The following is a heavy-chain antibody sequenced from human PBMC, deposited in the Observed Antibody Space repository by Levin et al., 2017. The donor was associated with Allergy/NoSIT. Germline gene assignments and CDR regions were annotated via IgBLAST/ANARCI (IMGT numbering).Heavy chain of an antibody. CDR3: ARGPGGLLRFGWFDP. CDR1: GGTFSSYA. D-gene: IGHD3-10*01. V-gene: IGHV1-69*13. Sequence: AASVKVSCKASGGTFSSYAISWVRQAPGQGLEWMGGIIPIFGTANYARKFQGRVTITADESTSTAYMELSSLRSEDTAVYYCARGPGGLLRFGWFDPWGQGTLVTVSS. J-gene: IGHJ5*02. CDR2: IIPIFGTA.